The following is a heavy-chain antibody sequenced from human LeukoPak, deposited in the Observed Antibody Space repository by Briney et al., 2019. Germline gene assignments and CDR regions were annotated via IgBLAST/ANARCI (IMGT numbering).Heavy chain of an antibody. CDR1: GFTFSSQT. V-gene: IGHV3-23*01. D-gene: IGHD1-26*01. CDR2: IHVSGGYT. CDR3: ARGGQHRLDY. Sequence: GRSLRLSCAASGFTFSSQTMTCARHAPGKGLEWVSSIHVSGGYTYSADSVKGRFTISRDNSKNTLYLQMNSLSVEDAARYYCARGGQHRLDYWGQGAQVTVS. J-gene: IGHJ4*02.